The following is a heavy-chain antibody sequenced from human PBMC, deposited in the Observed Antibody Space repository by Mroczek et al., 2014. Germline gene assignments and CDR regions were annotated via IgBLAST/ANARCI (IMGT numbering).Heavy chain of an antibody. CDR3: ARDDYRYCSSTSCYGYYYYMDV. CDR2: ISSSGSTI. D-gene: IGHD2-2*01. V-gene: IGHV3-11*01. CDR1: GFTFSDYY. J-gene: IGHJ6*03. Sequence: VQLVETGGGLVKPGGSLRLSCAASGFTFSDYYMSWIRQAPGKGLEWVSYISSSGSTIYYADSVKGRFTISRDNAKNSLYLQMNSLRAEDTAVYYCARDDYRYCSSTSCYGYYYYMDVWGKGTTVTVSS.